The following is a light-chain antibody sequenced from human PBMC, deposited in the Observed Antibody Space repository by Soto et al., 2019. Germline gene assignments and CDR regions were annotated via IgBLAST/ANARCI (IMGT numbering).Light chain of an antibody. J-gene: IGLJ3*02. V-gene: IGLV2-8*01. CDR3: ASYAASDIWV. CDR2: EVS. CDR1: SSDVGGYNY. Sequence: QSALTQPPSASGSPGQSVTISCTGTSSDVGGYNYVSWYQQYPGKAPKLMIYEVSKRPSGVRDRFSGSKSGKSASLTVSGLQAEDEADYYCASYAASDIWVFGGGTEHTVL.